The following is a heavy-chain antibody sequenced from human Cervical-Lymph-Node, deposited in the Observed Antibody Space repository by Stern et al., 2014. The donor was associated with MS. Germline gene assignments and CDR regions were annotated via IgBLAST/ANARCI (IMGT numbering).Heavy chain of an antibody. CDR1: GYTLSEIS. D-gene: IGHD2-21*02. Sequence: QVQLLQPGAEVKKPGASVKVSCKVSGYTLSEISMHWVRQAPGKGLEWMGGFDPEHGETRYAQKFQGRVTMAEGRSTDTAYMELSSLRSEDTAVYYCATHRGRVTYYYGMDVWGQGTTVTVSS. J-gene: IGHJ6*02. V-gene: IGHV1-24*01. CDR2: FDPEHGET. CDR3: ATHRGRVTYYYGMDV.